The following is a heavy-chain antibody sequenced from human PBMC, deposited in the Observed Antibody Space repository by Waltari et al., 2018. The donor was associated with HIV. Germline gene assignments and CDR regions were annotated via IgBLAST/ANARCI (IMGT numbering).Heavy chain of an antibody. CDR2: INGDGSTT. V-gene: IGHV3-74*01. J-gene: IGHJ5*02. CDR3: ARIAYDSSGYGWFDP. Sequence: EVQLEESGGGLVQPRGSLRLTCAASGVTFSSFLMNWVRQAPGKGLVWVSRINGDGSTTSYADSVKGRFTISRDNAKNTLYLQMNSLRAEDTAVYYCARIAYDSSGYGWFDPWGQGTLVTVSS. D-gene: IGHD3-22*01. CDR1: GVTFSSFL.